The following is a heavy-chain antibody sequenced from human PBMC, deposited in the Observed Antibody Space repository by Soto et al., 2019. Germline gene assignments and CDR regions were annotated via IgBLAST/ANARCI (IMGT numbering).Heavy chain of an antibody. CDR2: SYYYVTT. D-gene: IGHD3-9*01. J-gene: IGHJ5*02. Sequence: PSETLSLTCTVSGASIGDHSYYWTWIRQPPGKGLVWFGSSYYYVTTDCNPSLKSRATISVNTSKNQFSLSLTSVTAPDTAIYYCTVRYNRNDNCFGPLGPGALVTVSS. V-gene: IGHV4-39*01. CDR3: TVRYNRNDNCFGP. CDR1: GASIGDHSYY.